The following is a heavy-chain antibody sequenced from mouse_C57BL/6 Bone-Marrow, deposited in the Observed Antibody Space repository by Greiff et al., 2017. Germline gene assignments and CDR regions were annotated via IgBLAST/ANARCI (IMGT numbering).Heavy chain of an antibody. V-gene: IGHV1-81*01. CDR3: AYGNYGY. Sequence: VKLMESGAELARPGASVKLSCKASGYTFTSYGISWVKQRPGQGLEWIGEIYPRSGNTYYNEKFKGKATLTADKSSSTAYMELRSLTSEDSAVYFCAYGNYGYWGQGTTLTVSS. CDR2: IYPRSGNT. CDR1: GYTFTSYG. J-gene: IGHJ2*01. D-gene: IGHD2-1*01.